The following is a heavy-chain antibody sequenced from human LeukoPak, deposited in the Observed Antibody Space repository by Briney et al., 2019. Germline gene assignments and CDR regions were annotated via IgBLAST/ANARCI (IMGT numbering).Heavy chain of an antibody. D-gene: IGHD1-26*01. J-gene: IGHJ5*02. CDR2: IDWDDDK. V-gene: IGHV2-70*11. CDR3: ARIKLGATTSLNWFDP. Sequence: SGPTLVNPTQALTLTCTLSEFSLRTSGMYVSSIPQPPGTALDWLARIDWDDDKYYSTSLKTRLTISKDTSKNQVVLTMTNMDPVDTATYYCARIKLGATTSLNWFDPWGQGTLVTVSS. CDR1: EFSLRTSGMY.